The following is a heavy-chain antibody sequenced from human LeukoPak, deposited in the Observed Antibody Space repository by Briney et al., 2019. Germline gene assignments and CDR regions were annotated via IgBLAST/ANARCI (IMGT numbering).Heavy chain of an antibody. CDR2: IYYSGST. Sequence: SETLSLTCTVSDGSISSYYWSWIRQPPGKGLEWIGYIYYSGSTNYNPSLKSRVTISVDTSKNQFSLKLSSVTAADTAVYYCARDSGYEQGRLDYWGQGTLVTVSS. J-gene: IGHJ4*02. V-gene: IGHV4-59*01. CDR3: ARDSGYEQGRLDY. D-gene: IGHD5-12*01. CDR1: DGSISSYY.